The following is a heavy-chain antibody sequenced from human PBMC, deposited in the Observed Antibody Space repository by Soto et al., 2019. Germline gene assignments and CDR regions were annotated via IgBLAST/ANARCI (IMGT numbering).Heavy chain of an antibody. V-gene: IGHV4-30-4*01. CDR2: VYYSGST. J-gene: IGHJ4*02. CDR3: ASGLMVYAKPYHFDS. CDR1: GGSISSDIFY. D-gene: IGHD2-8*01. Sequence: QVQLQESGPGLVQPSQTLSLTCTVSGGSISSDIFYWGWIRQPPGKGLEWIGFVYYSGSTYYNPSLKIRLTISLDTSDNQFSLKLSSVTDADTAVYSCASGLMVYAKPYHFDSWGQGTLVTVSS.